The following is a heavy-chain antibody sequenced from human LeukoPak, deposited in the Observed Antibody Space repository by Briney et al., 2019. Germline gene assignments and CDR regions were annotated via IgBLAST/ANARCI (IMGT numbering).Heavy chain of an antibody. CDR2: IIPILGIA. CDR1: GGTFSSYA. J-gene: IGHJ4*02. D-gene: IGHD1-26*01. Sequence: SVKVSCKASGGTFSSYAISWVRQAPGQGLERMGRIIPILGIANYAQKFQGRVTITADKSTSTAYMELSSLRSEDTAVYYCARGPPYSGSSHFDYWGQGTLVTVSS. CDR3: ARGPPYSGSSHFDY. V-gene: IGHV1-69*04.